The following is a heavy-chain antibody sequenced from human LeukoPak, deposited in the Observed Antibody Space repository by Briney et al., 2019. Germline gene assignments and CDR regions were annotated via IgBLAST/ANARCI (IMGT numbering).Heavy chain of an antibody. CDR2: ISSSGSTI. CDR3: ASLSGELRGDFDY. D-gene: IGHD1-26*01. J-gene: IGHJ4*02. V-gene: IGHV3-11*01. CDR1: GFTFSDYY. Sequence: PGGSLRLSCAASGFTFSDYYMSWIRQAPGKGREGVSYISSSGSTIYYADSVKGRFTISRDNAKNSLYLQMNSLRAEDTAVYYCASLSGELRGDFDYWGQGTLVTVSS.